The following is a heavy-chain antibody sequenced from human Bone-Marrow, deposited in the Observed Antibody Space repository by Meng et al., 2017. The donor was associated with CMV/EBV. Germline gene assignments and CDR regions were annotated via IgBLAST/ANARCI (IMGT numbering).Heavy chain of an antibody. J-gene: IGHJ4*02. CDR3: ARVAQLLYPLLLDY. V-gene: IGHV3-21*01. D-gene: IGHD2-2*02. CDR2: ISSSSSYI. CDR1: GFTFSSYS. Sequence: GESLKISCAASGFTFSSYSMNWVRQAPGKGLEWVSSISSSSSYIYYADSVKGRFTISRDNAKNPLYLQMNSLRAEDTAVYYCARVAQLLYPLLLDYWGQGTLVTVSS.